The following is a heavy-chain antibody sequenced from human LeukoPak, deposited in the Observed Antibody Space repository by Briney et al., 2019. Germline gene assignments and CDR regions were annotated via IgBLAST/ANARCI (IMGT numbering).Heavy chain of an antibody. V-gene: IGHV1-69*13. D-gene: IGHD6-13*01. CDR3: AREGGLSSSWFDY. Sequence: ASVKVSCTASGGTFSSYAISWVPQAPGQGLEWMGGIIPIFGTANYAQKFQGRVTITADESTSTAYMELSSLRSEDTAVYYCAREGGLSSSWFDYWGQGTLVTVSS. J-gene: IGHJ4*02. CDR1: GGTFSSYA. CDR2: IIPIFGTA.